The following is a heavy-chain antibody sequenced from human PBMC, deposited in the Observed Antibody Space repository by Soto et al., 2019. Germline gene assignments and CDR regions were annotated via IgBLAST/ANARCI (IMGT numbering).Heavy chain of an antibody. J-gene: IGHJ6*02. CDR2: MLYSGLT. Sequence: NPSETLSLTCTVSGGSISSGDYYWAWIRQPPGKGLEWIGSMLYSGLTYYNPSLKSRVTLSVDTSKNQFSVRLNSVTASDTAVYYCAPLSVSLSGPYGIHVWGQGTTVTVSS. V-gene: IGHV4-39*01. D-gene: IGHD2-15*01. CDR1: GGSISSGDYY. CDR3: APLSVSLSGPYGIHV.